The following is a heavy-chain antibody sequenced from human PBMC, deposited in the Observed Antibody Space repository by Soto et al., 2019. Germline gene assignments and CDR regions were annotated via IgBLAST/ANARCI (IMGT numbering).Heavy chain of an antibody. D-gene: IGHD1-26*01. V-gene: IGHV3-9*01. Sequence: GGSLRLSCAASGFTFDDYAMHWVRQAPGKGLEWVSGISWNSGSIGYADSVKGRFTISRDNAKNSLYLQMNSLRAEDTALYYCAKGRRSRASRYYFDYWGQGTLVTVSS. CDR1: GFTFDDYA. CDR2: ISWNSGSI. CDR3: AKGRRSRASRYYFDY. J-gene: IGHJ4*02.